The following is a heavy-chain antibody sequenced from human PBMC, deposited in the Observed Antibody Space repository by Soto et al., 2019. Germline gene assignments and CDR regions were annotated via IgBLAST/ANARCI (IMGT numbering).Heavy chain of an antibody. CDR1: GYTFTSYG. CDR2: ISAYNGNT. J-gene: IGHJ6*02. Sequence: ASVKVSCKASGYTFTSYGISWVRESAGQGLEWMGWISAYNGNTNYAQKLQGRVTMTTDTSTSTAYMELRSLRSDDTAVYYCARRAYYDSSGYYDYYYYGMDVWGQGTTVTVSS. V-gene: IGHV1-18*01. CDR3: ARRAYYDSSGYYDYYYYGMDV. D-gene: IGHD3-22*01.